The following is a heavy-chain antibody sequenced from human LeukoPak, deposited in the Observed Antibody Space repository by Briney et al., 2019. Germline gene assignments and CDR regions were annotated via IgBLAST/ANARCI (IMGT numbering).Heavy chain of an antibody. V-gene: IGHV4-59*01. CDR1: GGSISSYY. D-gene: IGHD7-27*01. J-gene: IGHJ5*02. CDR2: IYYSGST. Sequence: PSETLSLTCTVSGGSISSYYWSWIRQPPGKGLEWIGYIYYSGSTNYNPSLKSRVTISVDTSKNQFSLKLSSVTAADTAVYYCARVGPPQRGIDPWGQGTLVTVSS. CDR3: ARVGPPQRGIDP.